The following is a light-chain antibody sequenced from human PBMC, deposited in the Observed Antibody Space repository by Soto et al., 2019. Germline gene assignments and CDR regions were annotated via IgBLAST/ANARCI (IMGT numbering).Light chain of an antibody. CDR2: GGS. J-gene: IGKJ1*01. V-gene: IGKV3-20*01. CDR1: QNITNTH. CDR3: QQSGTSSWT. Sequence: EILITPSPDTLSVSPGARATLSCRASQNITNTHFAWYQQKPGQAPRVLIYGGSTRATGIPARFSGSGSGTDFTLTISRLEPEDFAVYFCQQSGTSSWTFGQGTKVDIK.